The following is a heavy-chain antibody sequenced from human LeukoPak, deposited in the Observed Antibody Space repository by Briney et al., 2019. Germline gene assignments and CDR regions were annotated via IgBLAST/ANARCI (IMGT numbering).Heavy chain of an antibody. Sequence: QTGGPLRLSCIVSGFTFNNYWMNWVRQAAGEGREWVGNIKQDGSVTYFGDSVKGRYTISRDNAQNSLYLQMNSLRVEDTAVYYCARDVGVTGALDIWGQGTLLTVSS. V-gene: IGHV3-7*04. J-gene: IGHJ3*02. D-gene: IGHD3-10*01. CDR1: GFTFNNYW. CDR2: IKQDGSVT. CDR3: ARDVGVTGALDI.